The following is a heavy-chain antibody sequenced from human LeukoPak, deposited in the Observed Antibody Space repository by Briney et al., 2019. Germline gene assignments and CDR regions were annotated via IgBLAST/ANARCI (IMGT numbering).Heavy chain of an antibody. J-gene: IGHJ4*02. V-gene: IGHV1-46*04. CDR1: GYTFTTYA. Sequence: GASVKVSCKASGYTFTTYALNWVRQAPGQGLEWMGIISPSGDYTRYAQKLQGRVSMTLDTSTSTVYMELNSLESEDTAMYYCARDNSGWSVDYWGQGTLVTVTS. CDR2: ISPSGDYT. D-gene: IGHD6-19*01. CDR3: ARDNSGWSVDY.